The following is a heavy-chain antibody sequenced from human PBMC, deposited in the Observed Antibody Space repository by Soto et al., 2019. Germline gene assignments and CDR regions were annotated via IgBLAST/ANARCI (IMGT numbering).Heavy chain of an antibody. CDR1: GGSISSSSYY. CDR3: ARLMCGGSCLFDY. D-gene: IGHD2-15*01. J-gene: IGHJ4*02. Sequence: SETLSLTCTVSGGSISSSSYYWGWIRQPPGKGLELIGSIYYSGSTYYNPSLKSRVTISVDTSKNQFSLKLSSVTAADTAVYYCARLMCGGSCLFDYWGQGTLVTVSS. V-gene: IGHV4-39*01. CDR2: IYYSGST.